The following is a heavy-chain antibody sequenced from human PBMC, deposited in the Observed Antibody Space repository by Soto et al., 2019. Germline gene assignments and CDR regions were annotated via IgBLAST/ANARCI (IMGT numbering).Heavy chain of an antibody. CDR1: GGSISSYY. V-gene: IGHV4-59*12. CDR2: IYYSGIT. Sequence: SETLSLTCTVSGGSISSYYWSWIRQPPGKGLEWIGYIYYSGITDYNPSLKSRVTISVDTSKSQFSLKLSSVTAADTAVYYCAGSGYYHNSGMDVWGQGTTVTVSS. J-gene: IGHJ6*02. CDR3: AGSGYYHNSGMDV. D-gene: IGHD3-22*01.